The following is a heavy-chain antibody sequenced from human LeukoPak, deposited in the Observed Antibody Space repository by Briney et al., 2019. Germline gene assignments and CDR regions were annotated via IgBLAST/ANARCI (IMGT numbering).Heavy chain of an antibody. CDR1: GGSISSYY. V-gene: IGHV4-59*01. CDR2: IYYSGST. J-gene: IGHJ6*03. Sequence: SETLSLTCTVSGGSISSYYWSRIRQPPGKGLEWIGYIYYSGSTNYNPSLKSRVTISVDTSKNQFSLKLSSVTAADTAVYYCARGAVAVAGTLYYYYYMDVWGKGTTVTISS. D-gene: IGHD6-19*01. CDR3: ARGAVAVAGTLYYYYYMDV.